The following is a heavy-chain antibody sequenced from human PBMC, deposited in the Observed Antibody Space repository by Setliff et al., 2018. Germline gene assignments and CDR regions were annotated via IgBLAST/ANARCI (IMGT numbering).Heavy chain of an antibody. Sequence: ASVKVSCKASGYTFTSYDINWVRQATGQGLEWMGWMNPNSGSTGYAQKFQGRVTMTRNTSISTAYMDLSSLRFEDTAVYYCARAQSWSGGPYYFDNWGQGTLVTVS. J-gene: IGHJ4*02. CDR2: MNPNSGST. CDR3: ARAQSWSGGPYYFDN. D-gene: IGHD3-3*01. CDR1: GYTFTSYD. V-gene: IGHV1-8*02.